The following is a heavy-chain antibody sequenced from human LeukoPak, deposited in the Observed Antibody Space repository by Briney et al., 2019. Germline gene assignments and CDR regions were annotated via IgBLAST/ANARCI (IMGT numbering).Heavy chain of an antibody. CDR1: GGSISSSSYY. Sequence: PSETLSLTCTVSGGSISSSSYYWGWIRQPPGKGLEWIGSIYYSGSTYYNPSLKSRVTISVDTSKNQFSLRLSSVTAADTAVYYCARIVPAAMKVGFDYWGQGTLVTVSS. V-gene: IGHV4-39*01. CDR2: IYYSGST. CDR3: ARIVPAAMKVGFDY. D-gene: IGHD2-2*01. J-gene: IGHJ4*02.